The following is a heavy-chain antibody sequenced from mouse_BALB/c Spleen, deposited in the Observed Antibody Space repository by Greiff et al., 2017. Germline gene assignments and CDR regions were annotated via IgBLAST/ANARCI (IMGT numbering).Heavy chain of an antibody. J-gene: IGHJ2*01. Sequence: DVKLQESGPELVKPGASVKISCKASGYTFTDYNMHWVKQSHGKSLEWIGYIYPYNGGTGYNQKFKSKATLTVDNSSSTAYMELRSLTSEDSAVYYCARSLLGYFDYWGQGTTLTVSS. V-gene: IGHV1S29*02. CDR1: GYTFTDYN. CDR2: IYPYNGGT. CDR3: ARSLLGYFDY. D-gene: IGHD1-1*01.